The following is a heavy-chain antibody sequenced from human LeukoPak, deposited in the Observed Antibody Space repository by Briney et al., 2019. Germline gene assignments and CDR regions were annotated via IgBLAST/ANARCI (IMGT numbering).Heavy chain of an antibody. CDR2: IYYTGSI. Sequence: PSETLSLTCTVSGGSISSYYWSWIRQPPGKGLEWIGYIYYTGSIKYNPSLKSRVSISVDTSKNQFSLKLSSVTAADTAVYYCARGAYQSDWGQGTLVTVSS. V-gene: IGHV4-59*12. J-gene: IGHJ4*02. D-gene: IGHD2-2*01. CDR1: GGSISSYY. CDR3: ARGAYQSD.